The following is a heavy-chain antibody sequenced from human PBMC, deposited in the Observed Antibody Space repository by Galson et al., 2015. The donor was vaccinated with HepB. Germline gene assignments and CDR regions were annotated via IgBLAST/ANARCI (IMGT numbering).Heavy chain of an antibody. V-gene: IGHV1-69*13. D-gene: IGHD3-22*01. J-gene: IGHJ4*02. CDR1: GGTFSSYA. Sequence: SVKVSCKASGGTFSSYAISWVRQAPGQGLEWMGGIIPIFGTANYAQKFQGRVTITADESTSTAYMELSSLRSEDTAVCYCARVPLGYYDSSGYPDFDYWGQGTLVTVSS. CDR3: ARVPLGYYDSSGYPDFDY. CDR2: IIPIFGTA.